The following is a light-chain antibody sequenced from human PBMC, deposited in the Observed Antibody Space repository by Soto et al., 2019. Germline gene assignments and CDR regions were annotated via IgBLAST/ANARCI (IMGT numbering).Light chain of an antibody. CDR1: SSNIGNNY. Sequence: QSVLTQSPSVSAAPGQKVTISCSGSSSNIGNNYVSWYQQLPGTAPKLLIYDNNKRPSGIPDRFSGSKSGTSGTLDITGLQTGDDADYYCATWDGSLPGEVFGGGTKHTVL. V-gene: IGLV1-51*01. J-gene: IGLJ2*01. CDR2: DNN. CDR3: ATWDGSLPGEV.